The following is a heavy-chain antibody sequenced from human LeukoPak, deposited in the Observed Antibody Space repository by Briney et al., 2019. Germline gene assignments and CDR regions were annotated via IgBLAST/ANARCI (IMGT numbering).Heavy chain of an antibody. Sequence: ASVKVSCKTSGYTFTSYDINWVRQATGQGLEWMGKMNPNSGNTGYAQKFQGRVTMTRNTSISTAYMELSSLRSEDTAVYYCAREGGAAATRGFDYWGQGTLDTVSS. D-gene: IGHD6-13*01. V-gene: IGHV1-8*02. J-gene: IGHJ4*02. CDR2: MNPNSGNT. CDR1: GYTFTSYD. CDR3: AREGGAAATRGFDY.